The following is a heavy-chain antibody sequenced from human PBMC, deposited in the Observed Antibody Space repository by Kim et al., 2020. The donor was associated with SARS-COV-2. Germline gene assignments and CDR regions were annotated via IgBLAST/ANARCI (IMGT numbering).Heavy chain of an antibody. CDR2: ISYDGSKK. V-gene: IGHV3-30*18. J-gene: IGHJ5*02. CDR3: AKEKTFSTLNNWFDP. Sequence: GGSLRLSCEASGFSFSSYGMHWVRQAPGKGLEWMADISYDGSKKYYADSVKGRFTISRDNSENTLYLQMNSLRGDDTAVYFCAKEKTFSTLNNWFDPWGEGTLVTVSS. D-gene: IGHD4-4*01. CDR1: GFSFSSYG.